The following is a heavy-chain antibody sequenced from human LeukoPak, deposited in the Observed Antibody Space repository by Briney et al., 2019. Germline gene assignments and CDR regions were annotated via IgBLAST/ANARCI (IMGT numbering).Heavy chain of an antibody. D-gene: IGHD3-9*01. J-gene: IGHJ5*02. CDR2: IYPGDSDT. CDR3: ARSRDILTGYYRDWFDP. CDR1: GYSFTSYW. Sequence: GESLQISCKGSGYSFTSYWIGWVRQMPGKGLEWMGIIYPGDSDTRYSPSFQGQVTISADKSISTAYLQWSSLKASDTAMYYCARSRDILTGYYRDWFDPWGQGTLVTVSS. V-gene: IGHV5-51*01.